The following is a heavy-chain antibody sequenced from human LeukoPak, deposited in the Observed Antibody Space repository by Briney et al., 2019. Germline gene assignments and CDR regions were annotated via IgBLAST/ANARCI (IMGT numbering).Heavy chain of an antibody. J-gene: IGHJ5*02. Sequence: PGGSLRLSCAASGFTFSSYSMNWVRQAPGKGLEWVSSISSGSSYIYYADSVKGRFTISRDNAKNSLYLQMNSLRAVDTAVYYCARDRVAAAEWFDPWGQGTLVTVSS. CDR3: ARDRVAAAEWFDP. D-gene: IGHD6-13*01. CDR2: ISSGSSYI. CDR1: GFTFSSYS. V-gene: IGHV3-21*01.